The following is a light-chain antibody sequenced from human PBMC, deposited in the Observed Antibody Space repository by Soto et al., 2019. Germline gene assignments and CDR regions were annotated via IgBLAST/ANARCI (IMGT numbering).Light chain of an antibody. CDR2: GAS. Sequence: ETVMTQSPATLSVSPGERATLSCRASQSVSSKLAWYQQKPGQAPRLLIYGASTRATGIPARFSGSGSGTEFTLSISSLQAEDVAVYYCQQYNNWPPITFGQGTRLEI. V-gene: IGKV3D-15*01. J-gene: IGKJ5*01. CDR3: QQYNNWPPIT. CDR1: QSVSSK.